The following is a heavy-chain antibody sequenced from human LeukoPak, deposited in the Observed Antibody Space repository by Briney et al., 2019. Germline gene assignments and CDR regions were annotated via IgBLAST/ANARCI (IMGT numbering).Heavy chain of an antibody. D-gene: IGHD3-22*01. V-gene: IGHV3-74*01. J-gene: IGHJ3*02. Sequence: PGGSLRLSCAASRPSFMNYWMHWVRQCPGERRVGVSYIDRYRGDTIYGYSVRGRYTISRDNAKTTLYLQMNSLTVDDTAVYFCARGPYYYDSVGHPDIWGHGTMVTVSS. CDR2: IDRYRGDT. CDR1: RPSFMNYW. CDR3: ARGPYYYDSVGHPDI.